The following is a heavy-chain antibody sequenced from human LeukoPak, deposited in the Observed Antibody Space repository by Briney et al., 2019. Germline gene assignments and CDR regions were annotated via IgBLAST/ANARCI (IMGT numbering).Heavy chain of an antibody. CDR1: GFTFDDYA. CDR2: ISWNSDKI. J-gene: IGHJ6*03. Sequence: GGSLRLSCAASGFTFDDYAMHWVRQSPGKGLEWVSGISWNSDKICYADSVKGRFTISRDNAKNSLYLQMNSLRPEDTALYYWAKGGIHRGYYFYYMEVWGKGTTVTISS. D-gene: IGHD2/OR15-2a*01. CDR3: AKGGIHRGYYFYYMEV. V-gene: IGHV3-9*01.